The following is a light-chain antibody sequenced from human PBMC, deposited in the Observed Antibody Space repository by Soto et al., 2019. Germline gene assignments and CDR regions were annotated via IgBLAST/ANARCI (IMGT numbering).Light chain of an antibody. Sequence: IVMAQAPRSLPVTPGEPASLSCRSHHRLLHTNGYNYLDWYMQKPGQSPQLLIYLGSNRASGVPDRFSGSGSGTDFTLKISRVEAADVGVYYCMQALQRLTFGQGTRLEIK. CDR3: MQALQRLT. CDR2: LGS. J-gene: IGKJ5*01. CDR1: HRLLHTNGYNY. V-gene: IGKV2-28*01.